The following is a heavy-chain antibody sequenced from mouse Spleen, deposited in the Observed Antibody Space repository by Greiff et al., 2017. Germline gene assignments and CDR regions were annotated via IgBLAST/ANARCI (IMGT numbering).Heavy chain of an antibody. CDR1: GYTFTSYG. D-gene: IGHD2-10*01. V-gene: IGHV1-81*01. CDR3: ARWGAYYGRYFDV. CDR2: IYPRSGNT. Sequence: QVQLKESGAELARPGASVKLSCKASGYTFTSYGISWVKQRTGQGLEWIGEIYPRSGNTYYNEKFKGKATLTADKSSSTAYMELRSLTSEDSAVYFCARWGAYYGRYFDVWGAGTTVTVSS. J-gene: IGHJ1*01.